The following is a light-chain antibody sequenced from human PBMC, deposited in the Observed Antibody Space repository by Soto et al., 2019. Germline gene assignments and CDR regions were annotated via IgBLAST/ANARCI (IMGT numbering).Light chain of an antibody. V-gene: IGLV2-8*01. J-gene: IGLJ1*01. CDR2: EVS. Sequence: QSALTQPPSASGPPGQSVTISCTGTSSDVGGYNYVSWYQQHPGKAPKLMIYEVSERPSGVPDRFSGSKSSNTASLTVSGLQAEDEADYYCSSYAGSNNFVFGTGTNVTVL. CDR1: SSDVGGYNY. CDR3: SSYAGSNNFV.